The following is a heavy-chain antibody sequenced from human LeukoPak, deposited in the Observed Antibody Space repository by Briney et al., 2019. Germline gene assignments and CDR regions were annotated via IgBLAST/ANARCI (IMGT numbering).Heavy chain of an antibody. CDR2: IIPIFGTA. CDR3: ARGGDPTYYYDSSGHTYNWFDP. D-gene: IGHD3-22*01. CDR1: GGTFSSYA. Sequence: SVKVSCKASGGTFSSYAISWVRQAPGQGLEWMGGIIPIFGTANYAQKFQGRVTITADESTSTAYMELSSLRSEDTAVYYCARGGDPTYYYDSSGHTYNWFDPWGQGTLVTVSS. V-gene: IGHV1-69*13. J-gene: IGHJ5*02.